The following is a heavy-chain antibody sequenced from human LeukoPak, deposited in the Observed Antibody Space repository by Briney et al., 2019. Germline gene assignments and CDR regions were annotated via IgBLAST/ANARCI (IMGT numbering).Heavy chain of an antibody. J-gene: IGHJ4*02. CDR1: GFTFSSYG. CDR2: IWYDGSNK. Sequence: PGGSLRLSCAASGFTFSSYGMHWVRQAPGKGLEWVAVIWYDGSNKYYADSVKGRFTISRDNSKNTLYLQMNSLRAEDTAVYYWARDRGDCSGGSCYQDYWGRGTLVTVSS. D-gene: IGHD2-15*01. V-gene: IGHV3-33*01. CDR3: ARDRGDCSGGSCYQDY.